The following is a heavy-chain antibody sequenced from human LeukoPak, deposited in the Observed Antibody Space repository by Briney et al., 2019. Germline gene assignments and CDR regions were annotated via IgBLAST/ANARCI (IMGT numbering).Heavy chain of an antibody. V-gene: IGHV4-39*07. CDR2: IYHSGST. CDR3: ARNLLWFGELVPQYFDL. CDR1: GGSISSGSYY. Sequence: SETLSLTCTVSGGSISSGSYYWSWIRQPAGKGLEWIGSIYHSGSTYYNPSLKSRVTISVDTSKNQFSLKLSSVTAADTAVYYCARNLLWFGELVPQYFDLWGRGNLVTVSS. J-gene: IGHJ2*01. D-gene: IGHD3-10*01.